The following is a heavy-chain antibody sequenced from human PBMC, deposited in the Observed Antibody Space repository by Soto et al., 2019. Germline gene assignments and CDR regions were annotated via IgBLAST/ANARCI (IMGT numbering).Heavy chain of an antibody. CDR2: INPNSGGT. CDR1: GYTFTGYY. D-gene: IGHD6-6*01. CDR3: ARGRQQLVENWFDP. Sequence: ASVKVSCKASGYTFTGYYMHGVRQAPGQGLEWMGWINPNSGGTNYAQKFQGRVTMTRDTSISTAYMELSRLRSDDTAVYYCARGRQQLVENWFDPWGQGTLVTVSS. V-gene: IGHV1-2*02. J-gene: IGHJ5*02.